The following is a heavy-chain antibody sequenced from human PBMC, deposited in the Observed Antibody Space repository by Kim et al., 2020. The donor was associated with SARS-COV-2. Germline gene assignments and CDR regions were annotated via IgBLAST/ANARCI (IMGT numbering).Heavy chain of an antibody. CDR3: ARGGWRLQGYYYYYGMDV. J-gene: IGHJ6*02. D-gene: IGHD4-4*01. CDR1: GYTFTSYA. Sequence: ASVKVSCKASGYTFTSYAMHWVRQAPGQRLEWMGWINAGNGNTKYSQKFQGRVTITRDTSASTAYMELSSLRSEDTAVYYCARGGWRLQGYYYYYGMDVWGQGTTVTVSS. CDR2: INAGNGNT. V-gene: IGHV1-3*01.